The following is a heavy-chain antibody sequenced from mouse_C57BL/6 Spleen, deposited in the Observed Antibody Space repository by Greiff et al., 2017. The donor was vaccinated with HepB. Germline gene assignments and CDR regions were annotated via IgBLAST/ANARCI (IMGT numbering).Heavy chain of an antibody. CDR3: TTSTIIRGFAY. J-gene: IGHJ3*01. Sequence: EVQLQQSGAELVRPGASVKLSCTASGFNIKDDYMHWVKQRPEQGLEWIGWIDPEIGDTEYASKFQGKATITADTSSNTAYLQLSSLTSEDTAVYYCTTSTIIRGFAYWGQGTLVTVSA. CDR2: IDPEIGDT. V-gene: IGHV14-4*01. D-gene: IGHD2-4*01. CDR1: GFNIKDDY.